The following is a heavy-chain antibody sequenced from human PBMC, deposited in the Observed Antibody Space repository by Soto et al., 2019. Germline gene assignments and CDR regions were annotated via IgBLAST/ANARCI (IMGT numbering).Heavy chain of an antibody. CDR3: ARDAVSTIGDFDY. V-gene: IGHV1-2*02. CDR2: ISPNSGAT. Sequence: ASVKVSCKASGYTFTGYYMHWVRQAPGQGLEWMGWISPNSGATNQAQKFQGRVTMARDTSISTAYLELSRLTSDDTAVYYCARDAVSTIGDFDYWGQGTLVTVSS. J-gene: IGHJ4*02. D-gene: IGHD5-12*01. CDR1: GYTFTGYY.